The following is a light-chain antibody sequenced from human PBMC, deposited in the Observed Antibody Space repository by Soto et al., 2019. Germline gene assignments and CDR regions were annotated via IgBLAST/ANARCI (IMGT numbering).Light chain of an antibody. CDR1: QSVSSSY. CDR3: KQYDSSPWT. Sequence: EIVLTQSPGTLSLSPGERATLSCRASQSVSSSYLAWYQQTPGQAPRLLVYDTSYRATGVPDRFSGSGSGTDFTLTISRLEPEDSAVYYCKQYDSSPWTFGQGTKVDIK. J-gene: IGKJ1*01. CDR2: DTS. V-gene: IGKV3-20*01.